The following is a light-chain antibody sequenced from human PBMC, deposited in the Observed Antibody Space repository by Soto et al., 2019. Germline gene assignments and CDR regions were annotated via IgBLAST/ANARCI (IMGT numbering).Light chain of an antibody. J-gene: IGKJ1*01. CDR3: QQYGSSPRT. CDR2: DAS. CDR1: QSVRRY. Sequence: EIVWTQYPGTLSLSPGETLSLSWRSSQSVRRYLAWYQHKPGQAPRLLSYDASNRATGIPDRFSGSGSGTDFTLTITRREPEDFAVYYCQQYGSSPRTFGQGTKGELK. V-gene: IGKV3-20*01.